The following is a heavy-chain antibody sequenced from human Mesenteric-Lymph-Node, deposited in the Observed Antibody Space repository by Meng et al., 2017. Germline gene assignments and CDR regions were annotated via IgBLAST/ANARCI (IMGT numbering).Heavy chain of an antibody. Sequence: LQQSGAGMLQPSETMSLTSAVYGGSFSGYYWSWIRQPPGKGLGWIGEINHSGSNNYNPSLKSRVTISVDTSKNQFSLKLSSVTAADTAVYYCARGRSDWFDPWGQGTLVTVSS. CDR1: GGSFSGYY. CDR3: ARGRSDWFDP. CDR2: INHSGSN. V-gene: IGHV4-34*01. J-gene: IGHJ5*02.